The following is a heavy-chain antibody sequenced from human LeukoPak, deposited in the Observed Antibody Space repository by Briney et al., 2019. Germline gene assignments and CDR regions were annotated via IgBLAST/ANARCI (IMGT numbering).Heavy chain of an antibody. J-gene: IGHJ6*03. CDR3: AKDRDCSTTSCYTDYYYMDV. D-gene: IGHD2-2*02. CDR1: GFTFSRYG. V-gene: IGHV3-30*02. CDR2: IRYDGGNK. Sequence: GGSLRLSCAASGFTFSRYGMHWVRQAPGKGLEWVAFIRYDGGNKYYADSVKGRLTISRDNSKNTLYLQMNSLRAEDTAVYYCAKDRDCSTTSCYTDYYYMDVWGKGTTVTVSS.